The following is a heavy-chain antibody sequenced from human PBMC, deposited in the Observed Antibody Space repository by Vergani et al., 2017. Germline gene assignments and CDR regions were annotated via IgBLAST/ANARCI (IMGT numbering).Heavy chain of an antibody. CDR2: IWYDGSNK. V-gene: IGHV3-33*01. CDR1: GFTFSSYG. D-gene: IGHD3-3*01. J-gene: IGHJ4*02. Sequence: QVQLVESGGGVVQPGRSLTLSCAASGFTFSSYGMHWVRQAPGKGLEWVAVIWYDGSNKYYADSVKGRFTISRDNSKNTLYLQMNSLRAEDTAVYYCARDWSGSGLGDYWGQGTLVTVSS. CDR3: ARDWSGSGLGDY.